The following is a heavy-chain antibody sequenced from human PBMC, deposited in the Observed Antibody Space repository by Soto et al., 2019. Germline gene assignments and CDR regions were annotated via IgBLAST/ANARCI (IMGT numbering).Heavy chain of an antibody. D-gene: IGHD2-8*02. V-gene: IGHV4-34*01. CDR2: INHSGST. CDR3: ARDKITGLFDY. Sequence: QVQLQQWGAGLLKPSETLSLTCAVYGGSFSGYYWTWIRQPPGTGLEWIGEINHSGSTNYNPSLISRVTISVDTSKNQFSLKLTSVTAADTAVYYCARDKITGLFDYWGQGTLVTVSS. CDR1: GGSFSGYY. J-gene: IGHJ4*02.